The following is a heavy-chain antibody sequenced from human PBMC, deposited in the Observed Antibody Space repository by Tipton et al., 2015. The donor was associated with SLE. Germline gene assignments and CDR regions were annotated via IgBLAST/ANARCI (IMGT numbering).Heavy chain of an antibody. D-gene: IGHD3-22*01. CDR3: TTSSGYYLGNY. CDR2: ISYDGSNK. V-gene: IGHV3-30-3*01. CDR1: GFTFSSYA. J-gene: IGHJ4*02. Sequence: SLRLSCAASGFTFSSYAMHWVRQAPGKGLEWVAVISYDGSNKYYADSVKGRFTISRDNSKNTLYLQMNSLRAEDTAVYYCTTSSGYYLGNYWGQGTLVTVSS.